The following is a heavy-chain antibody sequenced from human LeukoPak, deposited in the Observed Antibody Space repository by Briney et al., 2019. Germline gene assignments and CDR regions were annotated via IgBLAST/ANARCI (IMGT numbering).Heavy chain of an antibody. CDR2: INHSGST. D-gene: IGHD1-7*01. J-gene: IGHJ4*02. CDR3: ARGDPPYLSEYMEL. Sequence: SETLSLTCAVYGGSFSGYYWSWIRQPPGKGLEWIGEINHSGSTNYNPSLKSRVTISVDTSKNQFSLKLSSVTAADTAVYYCARGDPPYLSEYMELWGQGTLVTVSS. V-gene: IGHV4-34*01. CDR1: GGSFSGYY.